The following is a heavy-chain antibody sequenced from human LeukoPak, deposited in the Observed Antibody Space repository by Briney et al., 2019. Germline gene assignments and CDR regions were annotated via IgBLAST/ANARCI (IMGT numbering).Heavy chain of an antibody. CDR1: GFTVSSNY. J-gene: IGHJ4*02. CDR2: IYSGGST. CDR3: AKEGYSSTWNADFDY. Sequence: PGGSLRLSCSASGFTVSSNYMSWVRQAPGKGLEGVPVIYSGGSTYYADSVKGRFTISRDNSKNTLYLQMNSLRVEDTAVYYCAKEGYSSTWNADFDYWGQGTLVIVSS. V-gene: IGHV3-53*01. D-gene: IGHD6-13*01.